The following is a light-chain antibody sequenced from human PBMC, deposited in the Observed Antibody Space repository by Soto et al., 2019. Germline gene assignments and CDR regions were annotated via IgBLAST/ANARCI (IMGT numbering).Light chain of an antibody. J-gene: IGLJ2*01. CDR3: TVWDDSLRGRL. Sequence: QSVLTQPPSASGTPGQRVTISCSGSSSNIESNYVYWYQQLPGTAPLLLIYRNNQRPSGVPDRFSGSKSGTSASLAISALRCEDEADYYCTVWDDSLRGRLFGGGTKVAVL. V-gene: IGLV1-47*01. CDR2: RNN. CDR1: SSNIESNY.